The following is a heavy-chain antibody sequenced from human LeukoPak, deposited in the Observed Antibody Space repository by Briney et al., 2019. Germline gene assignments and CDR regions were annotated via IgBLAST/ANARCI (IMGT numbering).Heavy chain of an antibody. CDR2: ITWNSGRI. D-gene: IGHD2/OR15-2a*01. J-gene: IGHJ3*02. CDR3: AKDMRHRDSLYAAFAT. CDR1: GLTFDDYA. V-gene: IGHV3-9*01. Sequence: GGSLRLSCVVSGLTFDDYAMHWVRQAPGKGLEWVSGITWNSGRICYADSVKGRFTVSRDNANNSLYLQTNRPRPEDTALYYCAKDMRHRDSLYAAFATPGPRTTVTPSS.